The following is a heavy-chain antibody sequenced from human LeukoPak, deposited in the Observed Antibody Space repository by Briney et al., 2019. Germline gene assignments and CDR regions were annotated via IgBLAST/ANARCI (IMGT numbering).Heavy chain of an antibody. CDR2: IYHTGSV. CDR3: ARHDDFLSAYNY. CDR1: GGSINSDYW. V-gene: IGHV4-4*02. J-gene: IGHJ4*02. Sequence: PSGTLSLTCAVSGGSINSDYWWTWVRPSPGKGLEWIGEIYHTGSVNYNLSLESRVTISRDRSKNQFSLMLRSVTAADTAVYYCARHDDFLSAYNYWGQGILVTVSS. D-gene: IGHD3-3*01.